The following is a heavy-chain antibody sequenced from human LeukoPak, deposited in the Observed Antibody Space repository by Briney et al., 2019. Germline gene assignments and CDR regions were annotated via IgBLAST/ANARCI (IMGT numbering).Heavy chain of an antibody. CDR3: ARDISSGWLTFDY. J-gene: IGHJ4*02. D-gene: IGHD6-19*01. Sequence: GGSLRLSCAASGFTFTSYAMSWVRQAPGKGLEWVSGTTTSGVTTYYADSVKGRLTISRDNSKSTLYLQMNSLRAEDTAVYYCARDISSGWLTFDYWGQGTLVTVSS. V-gene: IGHV3-23*01. CDR2: TTTSGVTT. CDR1: GFTFTSYA.